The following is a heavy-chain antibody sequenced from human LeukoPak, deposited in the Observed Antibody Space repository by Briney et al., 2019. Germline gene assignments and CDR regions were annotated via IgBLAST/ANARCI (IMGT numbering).Heavy chain of an antibody. CDR2: INPNSGGT. CDR1: GYTFTGYY. Sequence: ASVKVSCKASGYTFTGYYIHWVRQAPGQGLEWMGWINPNSGGTNYAQKFQGRVTMTRDTSISTAYMELSRLRSDDTAVYYCARGPRGREGIWYFDLWGRGTLVTVSS. J-gene: IGHJ2*01. D-gene: IGHD3-16*01. CDR3: ARGPRGREGIWYFDL. V-gene: IGHV1-2*02.